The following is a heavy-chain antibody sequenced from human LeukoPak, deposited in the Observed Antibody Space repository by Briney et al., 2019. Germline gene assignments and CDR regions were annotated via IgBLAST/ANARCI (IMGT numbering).Heavy chain of an antibody. CDR1: GGSISSYY. D-gene: IGHD2-2*01. CDR2: IYTSGST. J-gene: IGHJ4*02. V-gene: IGHV4-4*07. Sequence: SETLSLTCTVSGGSISSYYWSWIRQPAGKGLEWIGRIYTSGSTNYNPSLKSRVTISVDTSKNQFSLNLSSVTAADTAMYYCARTDCVSTSCYENYWGQGTLVTVSS. CDR3: ARTDCVSTSCYENY.